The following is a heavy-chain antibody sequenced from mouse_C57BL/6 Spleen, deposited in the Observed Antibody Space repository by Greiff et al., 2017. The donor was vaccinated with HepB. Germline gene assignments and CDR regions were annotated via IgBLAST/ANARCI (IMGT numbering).Heavy chain of an antibody. D-gene: IGHD1-1*01. CDR1: GFTFRDYY. J-gene: IGHJ3*01. CDR3: AGGSSWAWFAY. CDR2: INYDGSST. Sequence: EVKLVESEGGLVQPGSSMKLSCTASGFTFRDYYMAWVRQVPEKGLEWVANINYDGSSTYYLASLKSRFIISRDNAKNILYLQMSSLKSEDTATYYCAGGSSWAWFAYWGQGTLVTVSA. V-gene: IGHV5-16*01.